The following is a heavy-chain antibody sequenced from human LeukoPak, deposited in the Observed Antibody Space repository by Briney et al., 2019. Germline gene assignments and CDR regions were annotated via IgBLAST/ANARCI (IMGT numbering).Heavy chain of an antibody. CDR3: ARDRFCSSTSCYEAIGY. J-gene: IGHJ4*02. V-gene: IGHV1-46*01. CDR1: GYTFTSYY. CDR2: INTSGGST. D-gene: IGHD2-2*01. Sequence: ASVKVSCKASGYTFTSYYMHWVRQAPGQGLEWMGIINTSGGSTSYAQKFQGRVTMTRDTSTSTVYMELSSLRSEDTAVYYCARDRFCSSTSCYEAIGYWGQGTLVTVSS.